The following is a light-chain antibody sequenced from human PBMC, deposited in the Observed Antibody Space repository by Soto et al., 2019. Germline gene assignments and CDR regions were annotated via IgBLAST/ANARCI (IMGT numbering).Light chain of an antibody. CDR3: QHYGGMWT. V-gene: IGKV1-5*01. Sequence: DIQMTQSPSTLSASVGDRVTITCRASQSITNRLAWYQQKPGKAPKVLIYDASNLEYGVPSRFSGSGFGTEFILTISSLKPDDFATYWCQHYGGMWTFGQGTKVDIK. CDR2: DAS. CDR1: QSITNR. J-gene: IGKJ1*01.